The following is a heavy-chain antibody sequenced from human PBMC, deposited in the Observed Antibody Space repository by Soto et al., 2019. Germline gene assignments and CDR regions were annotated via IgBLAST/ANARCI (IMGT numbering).Heavy chain of an antibody. D-gene: IGHD2-2*01. V-gene: IGHV4-39*01. CDR1: GDSMAISDFL. J-gene: IGHJ3*01. CDR2: IYKSGLA. Sequence: SETLSLTCTVSGDSMAISDFLWGWLRQPPGKGLEWIGGIYKSGLADYNPSLRRRASVSVDTSRNQLFLNLTSMTAADTAIYYCARPLYAQGAFAVWGQGKLVT. CDR3: ARPLYAQGAFAV.